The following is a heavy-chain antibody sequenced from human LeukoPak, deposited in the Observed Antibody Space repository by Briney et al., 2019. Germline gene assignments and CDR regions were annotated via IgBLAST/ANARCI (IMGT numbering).Heavy chain of an antibody. CDR1: GFTFSSYG. CDR2: IRYDGSNK. Sequence: GGSLRLSCAASGFTFSSYGIHWVRQAPGKGLEWVAFIRYDGSNKYYADSVKGRFTISRDNSKNTLYLQMNSLRAEDTAVYYCARRIAAAGREFDPWGQGTLVTVSS. J-gene: IGHJ5*02. V-gene: IGHV3-30*02. D-gene: IGHD6-13*01. CDR3: ARRIAAAGREFDP.